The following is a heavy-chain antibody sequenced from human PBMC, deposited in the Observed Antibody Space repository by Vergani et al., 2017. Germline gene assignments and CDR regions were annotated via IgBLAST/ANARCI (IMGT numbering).Heavy chain of an antibody. CDR2: VSPGTKSQ. CDR3: ARLGAAPRPQIWFGELLGDYYYGMDV. D-gene: IGHD3-10*01. Sequence: QLVESGGGWVQPGGSLRLSCVVSGFDFSSYIMNWVRQAPGKGLEWVSFVSPGTKSQSYAESVKGRFTISRDSAKNSLYLQMDSLRSEDTAVYYCARLGAAPRPQIWFGELLGDYYYGMDVWGQGTTVTVSS. CDR1: GFDFSSYI. J-gene: IGHJ6*02. V-gene: IGHV3-48*01.